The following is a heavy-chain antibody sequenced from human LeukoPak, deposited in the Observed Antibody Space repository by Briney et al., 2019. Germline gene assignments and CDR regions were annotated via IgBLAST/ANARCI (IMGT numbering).Heavy chain of an antibody. Sequence: SETLSLTCTVSGGSIGSYYWSWIRQPPGKGLEWIGYIYYSGSTNYNPSLKSRVTISVDTSKNQFSLKLSSVTAADTAVYYCARGAAAAGSWWFDPWGQGTLVTVSS. V-gene: IGHV4-59*01. J-gene: IGHJ5*02. D-gene: IGHD6-13*01. CDR3: ARGAAAAGSWWFDP. CDR1: GGSIGSYY. CDR2: IYYSGST.